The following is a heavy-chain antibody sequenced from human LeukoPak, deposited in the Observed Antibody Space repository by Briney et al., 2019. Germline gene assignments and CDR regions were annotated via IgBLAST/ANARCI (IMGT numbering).Heavy chain of an antibody. Sequence: SETLSLTCTVSGGSISSGDYYWSWIRQPPGKGLEWIGYIYYSGSTYYNPSLKSRATISVDTSKNQFSLKLSSVTAADTAVYYCARELGRYCSSTSCLSHWGQGTLVTVSS. V-gene: IGHV4-30-4*08. CDR1: GGSISSGDYY. D-gene: IGHD2-2*01. CDR3: ARELGRYCSSTSCLSH. CDR2: IYYSGST. J-gene: IGHJ4*02.